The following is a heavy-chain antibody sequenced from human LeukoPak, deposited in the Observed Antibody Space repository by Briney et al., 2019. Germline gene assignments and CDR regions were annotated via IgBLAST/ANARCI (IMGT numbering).Heavy chain of an antibody. V-gene: IGHV3-21*01. Sequence: PGRSLRLSCLASGFTFSSYSVNSGRQAPGKGLGWVSSISIRGARTNYAASVKGRFPISRDNTKNSLYLQMISLRAEDTAVYYCARRQGYCDSTACYTTYFDYWGQGTLVTVSS. J-gene: IGHJ4*02. CDR3: ARRQGYCDSTACYTTYFDY. D-gene: IGHD2-2*02. CDR1: GFTFSSYS. CDR2: ISIRGART.